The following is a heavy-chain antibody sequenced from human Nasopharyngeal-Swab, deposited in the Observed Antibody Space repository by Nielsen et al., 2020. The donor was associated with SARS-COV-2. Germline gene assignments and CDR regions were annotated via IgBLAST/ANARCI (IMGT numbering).Heavy chain of an antibody. V-gene: IGHV3-21*01. Sequence: GGSLRLSCAASGFTFSSYSMNWVRQAPGQGLEWVSSISSSSSYIYYADSVKGRFTISRDNAKNSLYLQMNSLRAEDTAVYYCARASGDYEVYFDYWGQGTLVTVSS. CDR2: ISSSSSYI. D-gene: IGHD4-17*01. CDR3: ARASGDYEVYFDY. CDR1: GFTFSSYS. J-gene: IGHJ4*02.